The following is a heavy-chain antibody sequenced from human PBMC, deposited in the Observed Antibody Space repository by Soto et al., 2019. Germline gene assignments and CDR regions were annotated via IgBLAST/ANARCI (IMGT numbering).Heavy chain of an antibody. CDR1: GTIFSSYT. D-gene: IGHD3-16*01. CDR3: ARGLGGRMDD. J-gene: IGHJ6*02. V-gene: IGHV1-69*08. Sequence: QVQLVQSGAEVKKPGSSVRVSCKASGTIFSSYTISWVRQAPGQGLEWMGRINPILGETNSAQKFQGRVTLTADKSTNTAYMELNSLRLEETAVYYCARGLGGRMDDWGQGTTVTVSS. CDR2: INPILGET.